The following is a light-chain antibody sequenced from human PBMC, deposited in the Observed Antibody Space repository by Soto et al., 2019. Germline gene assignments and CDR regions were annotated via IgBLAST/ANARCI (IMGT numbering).Light chain of an antibody. J-gene: IGLJ3*02. V-gene: IGLV2-11*01. CDR2: DVT. CDR1: SSDVGGYNY. CDR3: CSYAATYTRV. Sequence: QSALTQPRSVSGSPGQSVTISCTGTSSDVGGYNYVSWYQQHPGKAPKVLIYDVTQRPSGVPDRFSGSKSGNTASLTISGLQAEDEADYYCCSYAATYTRVCGGGTKVTVL.